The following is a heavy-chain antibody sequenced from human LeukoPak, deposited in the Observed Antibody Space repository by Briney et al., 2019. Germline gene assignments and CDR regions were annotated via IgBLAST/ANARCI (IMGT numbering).Heavy chain of an antibody. Sequence: TGESLKISCKGAGISFTSYWIGWVRPMPGKGLEWVGIISPGDSDTRYSPSFQGQVTISADKSISTAFLQWSSLKASDTAMYYCARVSGMTTPYSSSWYGYGPYPDYWGQGTLVTVSS. CDR1: GISFTSYW. CDR3: ARVSGMTTPYSSSWYGYGPYPDY. CDR2: ISPGDSDT. D-gene: IGHD6-13*01. J-gene: IGHJ4*02. V-gene: IGHV5-51*01.